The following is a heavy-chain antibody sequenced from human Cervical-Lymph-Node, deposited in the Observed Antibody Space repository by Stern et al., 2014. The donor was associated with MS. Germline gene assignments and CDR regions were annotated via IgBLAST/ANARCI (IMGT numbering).Heavy chain of an antibody. V-gene: IGHV3-48*01. CDR3: ARARGYSYGFDFDY. CDR2: ISSTGDTT. D-gene: IGHD5-18*01. Sequence: VQLVESGGGLVHPGGSLRLSCAASGFTFSSHSLSWVRQAPGKGLEWLSYISSTGDTTSYRDSVKGRFSISRDDGKNSVYLQMNSLRVEDTSVYYCARARGYSYGFDFDYWGQGALVTVSS. CDR1: GFTFSSHS. J-gene: IGHJ4*02.